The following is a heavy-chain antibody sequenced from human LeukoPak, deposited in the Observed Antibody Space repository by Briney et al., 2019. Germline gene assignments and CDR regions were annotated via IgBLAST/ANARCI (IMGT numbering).Heavy chain of an antibody. Sequence: SPTLSLTCAISGESVSSTGASWNWIRHSPSRGLEWLGRTYYRSQWYYEYALSVKSRIIVAPDTSKNPFSLQLNSVTPEDTAVYYCVRGNYNFDYWGQGSLVTVSS. CDR3: VRGNYNFDY. D-gene: IGHD5-24*01. CDR1: GESVSSTGAS. J-gene: IGHJ4*02. CDR2: TYYRSQWYY. V-gene: IGHV6-1*01.